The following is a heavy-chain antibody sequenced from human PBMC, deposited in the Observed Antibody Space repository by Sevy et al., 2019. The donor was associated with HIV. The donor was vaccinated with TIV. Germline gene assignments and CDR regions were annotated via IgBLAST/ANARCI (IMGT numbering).Heavy chain of an antibody. J-gene: IGHJ4*02. V-gene: IGHV3-7*01. CDR1: GFTFRDSW. CDR2: IKQDGSKK. Sequence: GGSLRLSCAASGFTFRDSWMIWVRQAPEKGLEWVANIKQDGSKKYYVDSVKGRFIVSRDNAKKSLYMEMSSLRAEDTAVYYCARLKLHYDPYYFDLWGQGTLVTVSS. CDR3: ARLKLHYDPYYFDL. D-gene: IGHD3-16*01.